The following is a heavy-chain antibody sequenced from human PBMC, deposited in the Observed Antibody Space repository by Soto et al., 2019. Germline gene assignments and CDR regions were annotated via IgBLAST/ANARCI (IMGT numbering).Heavy chain of an antibody. CDR3: STGRRYSY. CDR2: IKSKTDGGTT. Sequence: QRLSCAVSGFTFSNAWMSWVRQAPGKGLEWVGRIKSKTDGGTTDYAAPMKGRFAISRDGSKNTLYLQMNSLKTEDTAVYYCSTGRRYSYWGQGTLVTVSS. CDR1: GFTFSNAW. D-gene: IGHD5-18*01. V-gene: IGHV3-15*01. J-gene: IGHJ4*02.